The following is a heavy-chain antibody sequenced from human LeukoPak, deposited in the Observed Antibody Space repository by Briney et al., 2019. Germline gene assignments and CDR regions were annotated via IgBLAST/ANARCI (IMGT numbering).Heavy chain of an antibody. J-gene: IGHJ4*02. V-gene: IGHV3-48*01. CDR2: IGIDSGNT. D-gene: IGHD5-24*01. Sequence: GGSLRLSCGASGFTFSDYSMMWVRQARGKGLEWISYIGIDSGNTNYADSVKGRFTISGDKAKNSLYLQMNSLRVEDTAVYYCARDYKYAFDNWGQGTLVTVSS. CDR1: GFTFSDYS. CDR3: ARDYKYAFDN.